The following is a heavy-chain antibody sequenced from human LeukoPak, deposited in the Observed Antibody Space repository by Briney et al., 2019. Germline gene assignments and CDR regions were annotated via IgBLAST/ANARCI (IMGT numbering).Heavy chain of an antibody. CDR2: ISGNGNDK. D-gene: IGHD6-13*01. J-gene: IGHJ4*02. V-gene: IGHV3-11*04. CDR3: AKSQSSGGGILGC. CDR1: RFTFSDYY. Sequence: GGSLRLSCAASRFTFSDYYMTWIRQAPGKWLEWVSYISGNGNDKYYADSVKGRFTISRDNAKNSLYLQMNILGVEDTAVCYRAKSQSSGGGILGCWGQGTLVTVSS.